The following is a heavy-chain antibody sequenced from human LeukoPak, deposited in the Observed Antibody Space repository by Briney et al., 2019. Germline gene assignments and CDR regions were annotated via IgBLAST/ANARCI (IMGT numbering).Heavy chain of an antibody. J-gene: IGHJ4*02. CDR1: GYTFTSYA. D-gene: IGHD3-22*01. V-gene: IGHV5-51*01. CDR2: IYPGDSDT. CDR3: ARLPYDYYDSSGPLFDY. Sequence: GASVKVSCKASGYTFTSYAMHWVRQMPGKGLEWMGIIYPGDSDTRYSPSFQGQVTISADKSISTAYLQWSSLKASDTAMYYCARLPYDYYDSSGPLFDYWGQGTLVTVSS.